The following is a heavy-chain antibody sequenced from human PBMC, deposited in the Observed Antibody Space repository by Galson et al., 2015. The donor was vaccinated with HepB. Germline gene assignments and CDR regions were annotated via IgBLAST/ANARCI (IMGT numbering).Heavy chain of an antibody. Sequence: SVKVSCKASGYIFTNYDISWVRQAPGQGLEWMGWISAYNGNTNYEQRLQGRVTMITDTSTTTAYMDLRSLRSDDTAVYYCARMVTSGAPYFDYWGQGTLVTVSS. D-gene: IGHD4-23*01. J-gene: IGHJ4*02. CDR1: GYIFTNYD. CDR2: ISAYNGNT. CDR3: ARMVTSGAPYFDY. V-gene: IGHV1-18*01.